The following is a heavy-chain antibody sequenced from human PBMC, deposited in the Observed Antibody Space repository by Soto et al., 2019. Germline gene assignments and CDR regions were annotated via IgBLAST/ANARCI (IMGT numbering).Heavy chain of an antibody. CDR2: IRAYNGNT. CDR1: GYTFTSYG. Sequence: QVQLVQSGAEVKKPGASVKVSCKASGYTFTSYGISWVRQAPGQGLEWMGWIRAYNGNTNYAQKLQGRVTMTTDTTTGPAYMEAGSPRSGGPARYYLARGAPPADYWGQGTLVTVSS. J-gene: IGHJ4*02. V-gene: IGHV1-18*01. CDR3: ARGAPPADY.